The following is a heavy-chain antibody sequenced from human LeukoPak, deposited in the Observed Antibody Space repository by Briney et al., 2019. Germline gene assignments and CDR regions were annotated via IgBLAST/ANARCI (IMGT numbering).Heavy chain of an antibody. Sequence: GGSLRLSCVGSGFTFSTYEMNWVRQAPGKGLEWVSYISSSGSTIYYADSVKGRFTISRDNAKNSLYLQMNSLRAEDTAVYYCAREPGQDSSGYYYFDYWGQGTLVTVSS. CDR3: AREPGQDSSGYYYFDY. V-gene: IGHV3-48*03. CDR2: ISSSGSTI. D-gene: IGHD3-22*01. J-gene: IGHJ4*02. CDR1: GFTFSTYE.